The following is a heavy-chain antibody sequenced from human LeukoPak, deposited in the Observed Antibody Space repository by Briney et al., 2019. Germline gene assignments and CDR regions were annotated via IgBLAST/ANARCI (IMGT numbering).Heavy chain of an antibody. CDR1: GLTFSSYA. Sequence: GGSLRLSCAASGLTFSSYAMSWVRQAPGKGLEWVSGISGSGDSTYYADSVKGRFTISRDNSKNTLYLQMNSLRAEDTAIYYCAKDLLSGGNCYSIFHYWGQGTLVTVSS. D-gene: IGHD2-15*01. CDR3: AKDLLSGGNCYSIFHY. CDR2: ISGSGDST. J-gene: IGHJ4*02. V-gene: IGHV3-23*01.